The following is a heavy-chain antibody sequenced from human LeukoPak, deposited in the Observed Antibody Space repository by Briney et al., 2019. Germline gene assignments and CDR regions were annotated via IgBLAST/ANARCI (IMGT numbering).Heavy chain of an antibody. CDR3: ATYSYYGSGSYYKEEYFQH. CDR2: INHRGST. CDR1: GGSFSGYY. V-gene: IGHV4-34*01. Sequence: SETLSLTCAVYGGSFSGYYWSWIRQSPGKGLEWIGEINHRGSTNYNPSLKRRVTISVDTSKNQFSLKLSSMTAANTAVYYCATYSYYGSGSYYKEEYFQHWGQGTLVTVSS. J-gene: IGHJ1*01. D-gene: IGHD3-10*01.